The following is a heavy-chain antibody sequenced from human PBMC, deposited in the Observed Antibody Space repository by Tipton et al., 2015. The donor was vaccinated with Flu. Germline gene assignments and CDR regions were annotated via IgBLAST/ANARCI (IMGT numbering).Heavy chain of an antibody. CDR1: GLTLSTFA. V-gene: IGHV3-23*01. D-gene: IGHD5-12*01. J-gene: IGHJ4*02. CDR2: VSGSGDNT. Sequence: SLRLSCATSGLTLSTFAMSWVRQAPGKGLEWVSVVSGSGDNTDYADSVRGRFTISRDNSKDTVYLQMNRLRVDDTAIYFCTRVTGGYDVSDFWGQGTLVTVSS. CDR3: TRVTGGYDVSDF.